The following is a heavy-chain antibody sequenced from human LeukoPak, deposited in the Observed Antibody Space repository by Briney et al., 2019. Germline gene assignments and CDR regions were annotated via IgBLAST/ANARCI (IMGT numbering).Heavy chain of an antibody. V-gene: IGHV4-61*02. CDR1: GGSISSGSYY. CDR3: ARVGRYFDWPLFDP. CDR2: IYTSGST. J-gene: IGHJ5*02. D-gene: IGHD3-9*01. Sequence: SETLSLTCTVSGGSISSGSYYWSWIRQPAGKGLEWIGRIYTSGSTNYNPSLKSRVTISVDTSKNQFSLKLSSVTAADTAVYYCARVGRYFDWPLFDPWGQGTLVTVSS.